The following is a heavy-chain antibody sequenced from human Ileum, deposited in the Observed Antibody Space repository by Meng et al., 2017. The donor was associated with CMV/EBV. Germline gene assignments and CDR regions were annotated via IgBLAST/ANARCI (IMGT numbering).Heavy chain of an antibody. D-gene: IGHD6-19*01. Sequence: ASVKVSCKASGYTFSNYYIHWVRQAPGQGLEWMGWIDPNSGGTNYGQKFQGRVTMTTDTSITTAYMELSSLTSGDTAVYFCARLGFLTVAGTGDWGQGTVVTVSS. CDR2: IDPNSGGT. J-gene: IGHJ4*02. V-gene: IGHV1-2*02. CDR1: GYTFSNYY. CDR3: ARLGFLTVAGTGD.